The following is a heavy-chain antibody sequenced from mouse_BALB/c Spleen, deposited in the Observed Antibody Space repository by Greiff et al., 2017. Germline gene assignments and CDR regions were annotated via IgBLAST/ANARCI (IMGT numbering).Heavy chain of an antibody. D-gene: IGHD1-1*01. J-gene: IGHJ2*01. CDR1: GYAFTNYL. CDR3: ARGDYYGSSYDY. CDR2: INPGSGGT. V-gene: IGHV1-54*01. Sequence: QVQLQQSGAELVRPGTSVKVSCKASGYAFTNYLIEWVKQRPGQGLEWIGVINPGSGGTNYNEKFKGKATLTADKSSSTAYMQLSSLTSDDSAVYFGARGDYYGSSYDYWGQGTTLTVSS.